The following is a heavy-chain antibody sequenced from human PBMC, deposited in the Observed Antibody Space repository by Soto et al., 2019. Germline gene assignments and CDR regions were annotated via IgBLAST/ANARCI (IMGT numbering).Heavy chain of an antibody. CDR2: MNPNSGNT. J-gene: IGHJ6*02. CDR1: VYTFNSYD. D-gene: IGHD3-3*01. CDR3: ARVLSWASYYDFWSGYYNYYYYGMDV. V-gene: IGHV1-8*01. Sequence: ASVTVSCKASVYTFNSYDINWVRQATGQGLEWMGWMNPNSGNTGYAQKFQGRVTMTRNTSISTAYMELSSLRSEDTAVYYCARVLSWASYYDFWSGYYNYYYYGMDVWGQGTTVTVSS.